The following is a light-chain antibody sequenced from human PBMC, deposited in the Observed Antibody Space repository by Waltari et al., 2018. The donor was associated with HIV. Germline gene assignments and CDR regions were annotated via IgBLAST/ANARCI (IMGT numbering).Light chain of an antibody. V-gene: IGLV8-61*01. CDR1: SGSVSTSYY. CDR2: STN. CDR3: VLYMGSGIWV. J-gene: IGLJ3*02. Sequence: QVVVTQEPSFSVSPGGTVTLTCGLSSGSVSTSYYPSWYQQTPGQAPRTLIYSTNSRSSGVPDRFPGSILGNQAALTITGAQADDESDYYCVLYMGSGIWVFGGGTKVTVL.